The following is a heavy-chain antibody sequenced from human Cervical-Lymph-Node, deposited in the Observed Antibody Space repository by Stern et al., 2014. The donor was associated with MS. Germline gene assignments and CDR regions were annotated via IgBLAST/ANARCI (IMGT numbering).Heavy chain of an antibody. J-gene: IGHJ5*01. CDR3: ARTRTSRGWFDF. CDR1: GFSLSDSGMC. D-gene: IGHD3-10*01. V-gene: IGHV2-70*01. Sequence: QITLKESGPALVKPTQTLTLTCTFSGFSLSDSGMCVSWIRQPPGKALEWLAFIAGDDDKYYSTSLKTRLAISKDTSKNQVVLRMTNMDPVDTATYYCARTRTSRGWFDFWGQGTLVTVSS. CDR2: IAGDDDK.